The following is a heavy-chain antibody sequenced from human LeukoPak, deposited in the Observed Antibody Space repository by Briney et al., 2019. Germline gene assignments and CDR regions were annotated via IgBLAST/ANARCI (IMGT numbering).Heavy chain of an antibody. CDR3: ARDVRYFDGSGYPHDAFDV. Sequence: PGGSLRLSCAASGFSVSGSYMTWVRQTPGKGLEWLSVIYTGGGTDYADSVKGRFTISRDDSRNALYLEMNNLRVDDTAVYYGARDVRYFDGSGYPHDAFDVWGQGTMVTVSS. J-gene: IGHJ3*01. CDR2: IYTGGGT. D-gene: IGHD3-22*01. CDR1: GFSVSGSY. V-gene: IGHV3-53*01.